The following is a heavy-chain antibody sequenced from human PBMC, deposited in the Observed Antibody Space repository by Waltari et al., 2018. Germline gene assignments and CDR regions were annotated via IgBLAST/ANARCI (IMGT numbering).Heavy chain of an antibody. CDR3: AKNEKFCIKAACYDS. CDR2: ITSSGDAT. J-gene: IGHJ4*02. V-gene: IGHV3-23*01. Sequence: EVQLLESGGDLVQPGGSLRLSCAASGFPFTTNAMTWVRQAPGKGLEWVSVITSSGDATYYAGSVKGRFTISRDNSRNTLNLHMSSLRAEDTATYYCAKNEKFCIKAACYDSWGQGTLVTVSS. D-gene: IGHD2-8*01. CDR1: GFPFTTNA.